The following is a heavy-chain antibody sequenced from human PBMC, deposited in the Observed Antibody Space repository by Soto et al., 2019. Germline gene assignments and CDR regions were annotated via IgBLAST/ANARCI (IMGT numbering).Heavy chain of an antibody. CDR2: INPRSGDT. J-gene: IGHJ5*02. Sequence: QVQLVQSGAAVKKPGASVKVSCKASGYTFIGYYIHWVRQAPGQGLEWMGRINPRSGDTTYAQKFQGRLNMTRDTSISTAYMELSSLRSDDTAVYYCGRDGVGATPLGWFDPWGQGSLVTVSS. D-gene: IGHD1-26*01. V-gene: IGHV1-2*06. CDR1: GYTFIGYY. CDR3: GRDGVGATPLGWFDP.